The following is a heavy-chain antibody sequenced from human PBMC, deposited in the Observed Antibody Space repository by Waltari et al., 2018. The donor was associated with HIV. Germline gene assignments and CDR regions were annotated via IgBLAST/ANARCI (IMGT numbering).Heavy chain of an antibody. D-gene: IGHD3-22*01. CDR1: GFTFSNYP. J-gene: IGHJ3*02. V-gene: IGHV3-64D*06. CDR3: VKDSGYNSSGGAFDI. CDR2: ITSHGKNT. Sequence: EVQLVESGGGLVQPGGSLRLYCSASGFTFSNYPIHWVRQAPGKGLEYVSAITSHGKNTYYVDSVKGRFTISRDNSKNMLYLQMRSLRAEDTALYYCVKDSGYNSSGGAFDIWGQGTMVIVSS.